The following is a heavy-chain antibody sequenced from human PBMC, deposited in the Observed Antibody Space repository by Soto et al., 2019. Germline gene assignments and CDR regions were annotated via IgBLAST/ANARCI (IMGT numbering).Heavy chain of an antibody. J-gene: IGHJ5*02. D-gene: IGHD3-3*01. CDR2: ISAYNGNT. V-gene: IGHV1-18*01. Sequence: ASVKVSCKASGYTFTSYGISWVRQAPGQGLEWMGWISAYNGNTNYAQKLQGRVTMTTDTSTSTAYMELRSLRSDDTAVYYCARGGITIFGVVSGFDPWGQGILVTVSS. CDR1: GYTFTSYG. CDR3: ARGGITIFGVVSGFDP.